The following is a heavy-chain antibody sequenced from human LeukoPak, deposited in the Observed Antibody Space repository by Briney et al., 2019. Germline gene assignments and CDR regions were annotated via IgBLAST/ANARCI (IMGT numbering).Heavy chain of an antibody. CDR3: AKTPTALVRGGYYFDS. J-gene: IGHJ4*02. D-gene: IGHD6-6*01. V-gene: IGHV4-34*01. CDR2: INHSGST. Sequence: SETLSLTCAVYGGSFSDYYWNGIRQPPGKGVEWIVEINHSGSTNYNPSLKTRVTISVDKSKNQFSLKLNSVTAADTAVYFCAKTPTALVRGGYYFDSWGQGTLVTVSS. CDR1: GGSFSDYY.